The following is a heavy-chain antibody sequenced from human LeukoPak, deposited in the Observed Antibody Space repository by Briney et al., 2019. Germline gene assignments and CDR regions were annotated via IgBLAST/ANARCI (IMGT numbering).Heavy chain of an antibody. CDR1: GFTVSSNY. CDR3: ATLSSGYYYGPFDY. Sequence: GGSLRLSCAASGFTVSSNYMSWVRLAPGKGLEWVSLYSGGSTYYADSVKGRFTISRDNSKNTLYLQMNSLRAEDTAVYYCATLSSGYYYGPFDYWGQGTLVTVSS. V-gene: IGHV3-53*01. CDR2: YSGGST. J-gene: IGHJ4*02. D-gene: IGHD3-22*01.